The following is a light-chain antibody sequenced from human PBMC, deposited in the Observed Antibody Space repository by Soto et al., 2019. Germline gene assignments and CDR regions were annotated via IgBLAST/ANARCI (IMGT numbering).Light chain of an antibody. CDR1: SSDVGTYNY. J-gene: IGLJ3*02. V-gene: IGLV2-14*01. Sequence: QSALTQPASVSGSPGQSITISCTGTSSDVGTYNYVSWYQHRPGKAPKLMIYDVSYRPSGVSNRFSGSKSANTASLTISGLQAEDDAYYYCSSYTTSNTQVFGGGTKLTVL. CDR2: DVS. CDR3: SSYTTSNTQV.